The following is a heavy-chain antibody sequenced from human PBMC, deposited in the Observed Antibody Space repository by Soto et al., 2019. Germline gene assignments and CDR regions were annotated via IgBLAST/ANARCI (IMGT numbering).Heavy chain of an antibody. CDR3: ARSPPAYETREDV. CDR1: GGSFSGYY. V-gene: IGHV4-34*01. D-gene: IGHD3-3*01. Sequence: PSETLSLTCAVYGGSFSGYYWSWIRQPPGKGLEWIGEINHSGSTNYNPSLKSRVTISVDTSKNQFSLKLSSVTAADTAVYYCARSPPAYETREDVWGQGTTVTVSS. CDR2: INHSGST. J-gene: IGHJ6*02.